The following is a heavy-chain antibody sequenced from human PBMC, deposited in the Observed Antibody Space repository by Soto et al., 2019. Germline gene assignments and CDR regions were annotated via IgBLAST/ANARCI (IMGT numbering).Heavy chain of an antibody. D-gene: IGHD1-7*01. Sequence: GGSLRLSCAASGFTFSSYAMSWVRQAPGEGLEWVSAISGSGGSTYYADSVKGRFTISRDNSKNTLYLQMNSLRAEDTAVYYCAKDLQGTGTTEFFYYGMDVWGQGTTVTVSS. CDR1: GFTFSSYA. V-gene: IGHV3-23*01. CDR3: AKDLQGTGTTEFFYYGMDV. J-gene: IGHJ6*02. CDR2: ISGSGGST.